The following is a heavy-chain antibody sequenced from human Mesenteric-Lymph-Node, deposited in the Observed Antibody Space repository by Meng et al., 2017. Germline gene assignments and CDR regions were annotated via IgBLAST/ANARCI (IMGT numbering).Heavy chain of an antibody. D-gene: IGHD4-11*01. CDR2: IKGDESDR. J-gene: IGHJ4*02. Sequence: GESLKISCAASGFTFTNYAMSWVRQAPGRGLEWVSRIKGDESDRAYADSVKGRFTISRDNAKNTLYLQIDDLRAEDTALYFCISNVDRGLNWGQGTLVTVSS. V-gene: IGHV3-74*01. CDR1: GFTFTNYA. CDR3: ISNVDRGLN.